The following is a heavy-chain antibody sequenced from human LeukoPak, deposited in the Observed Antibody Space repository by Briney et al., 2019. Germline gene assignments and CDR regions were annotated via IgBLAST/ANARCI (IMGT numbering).Heavy chain of an antibody. J-gene: IGHJ4*02. CDR1: GFTFNSYW. Sequence: GGSLRLSCAASGFTFNSYWMSWVRQAPGKGLEWVANIKQDGSEKYYVDSVKGRFTISRDNAKNSLYLQMNSLRAEDTALYYCARLEDYDILTGLDYWGQGTLVTVSS. CDR3: ARLEDYDILTGLDY. V-gene: IGHV3-7*01. CDR2: IKQDGSEK. D-gene: IGHD3-9*01.